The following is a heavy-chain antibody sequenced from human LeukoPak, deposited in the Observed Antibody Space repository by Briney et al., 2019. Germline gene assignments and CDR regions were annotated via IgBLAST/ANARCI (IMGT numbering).Heavy chain of an antibody. CDR2: IYYSGST. D-gene: IGHD4-17*01. CDR1: GGSIGSYY. J-gene: IGHJ4*02. Sequence: SETLSLTCTVSGGSIGSYYWSWIRQPPGKGLEWIGYIYYSGSTNYNPSLKSRVTISVDTYKNQFSLKLSSVTAADTAVYYCASGYYGTRTLAFDYWGQGTLVTVSS. CDR3: ASGYYGTRTLAFDY. V-gene: IGHV4-59*01.